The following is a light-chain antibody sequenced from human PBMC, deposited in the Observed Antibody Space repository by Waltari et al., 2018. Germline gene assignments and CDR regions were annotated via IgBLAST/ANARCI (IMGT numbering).Light chain of an antibody. Sequence: QSALTQPASVSGSPGQSITISCTGSSSDVGGDDSVSWYQDHPGQAPKVIIYDVTNRPSGVSNRFSGSQSGNTASLTISGLQVEDEATYYCTSQSSNNVVRFGGGTKLTVL. CDR1: SSDVGGDDS. J-gene: IGLJ2*01. CDR3: TSQSSNNVVR. V-gene: IGLV2-14*03. CDR2: DVT.